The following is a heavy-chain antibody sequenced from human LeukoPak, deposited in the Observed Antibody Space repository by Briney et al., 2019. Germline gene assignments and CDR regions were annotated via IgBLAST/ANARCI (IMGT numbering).Heavy chain of an antibody. J-gene: IGHJ4*02. Sequence: GGSLRLSCAASGFTFSSYAMHWVRQAPGKGLEWVSYISSSSSTIYYADSVKGRFTISRDNAKNSLYLQMNSLRAEDTAVYYCARDEWVVELWSLDYWGQGTLVTVSS. V-gene: IGHV3-48*01. D-gene: IGHD5-18*01. CDR2: ISSSSSTI. CDR3: ARDEWVVELWSLDY. CDR1: GFTFSSYA.